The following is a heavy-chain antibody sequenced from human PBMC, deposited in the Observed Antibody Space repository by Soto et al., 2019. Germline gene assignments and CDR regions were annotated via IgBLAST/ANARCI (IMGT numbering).Heavy chain of an antibody. CDR3: VRGVIIINQYNGLDV. V-gene: IGHV1-18*01. CDR2: ISPYNGKA. Sequence: ASVKVSCKASGYSFTSYGISWVRQAPGQRLEWMGGISPYNGKANYAQKFQGRVTMTADESTSTAYMELSSLRSEDSAVYYCVRGVIIINQYNGLDVWGQGTTVTVSS. J-gene: IGHJ6*02. CDR1: GYSFTSYG. D-gene: IGHD3-9*01.